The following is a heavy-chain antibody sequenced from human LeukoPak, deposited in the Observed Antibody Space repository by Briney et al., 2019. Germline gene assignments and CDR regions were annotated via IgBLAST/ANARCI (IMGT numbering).Heavy chain of an antibody. Sequence: SETLSLTCTVSGGSISSYYWSWIRQPPGKGLEWIGNIYYSGSTNYNPSLKSRVTISVDTSKNQFSLKLSSVTAADTAVYYCARAGRVQLWLYEYWGQRTLDTVSS. CDR3: ARAGRVQLWLYEY. D-gene: IGHD5-18*01. V-gene: IGHV4-59*01. J-gene: IGHJ4*02. CDR2: IYYSGST. CDR1: GGSISSYY.